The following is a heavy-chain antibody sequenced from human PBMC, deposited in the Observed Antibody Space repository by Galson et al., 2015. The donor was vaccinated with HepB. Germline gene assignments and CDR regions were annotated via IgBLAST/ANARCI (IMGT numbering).Heavy chain of an antibody. V-gene: IGHV3-30*18. CDR2: ISYDGSNK. CDR3: AKDASLWFGEIYWYFDL. J-gene: IGHJ2*01. D-gene: IGHD3-10*01. CDR1: GFTFSSYG. Sequence: SLRLSCAASGFTFSSYGMYWVRQAPGKGLEWVAVISYDGSNKYYADSVKGRFTISRDNSKNTLYLQMNSLRAEDTAVYYCAKDASLWFGEIYWYFDLWGRGTLVTVSS.